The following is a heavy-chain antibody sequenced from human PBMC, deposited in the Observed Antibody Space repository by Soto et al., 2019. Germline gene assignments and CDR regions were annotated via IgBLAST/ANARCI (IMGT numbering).Heavy chain of an antibody. D-gene: IGHD6-19*01. J-gene: IGHJ3*02. CDR2: IYHSGST. CDR3: ARVTMQLLVLEFEI. CDR1: GDSISSHYW. Sequence: QVQLQESGPGLVKHSGTLSLTCAVSGDSISSHYWWSWVRQPPGKGLEWIGEIYHSGSTKYNQSLKSRVTISVDKSKNQSALTLTSVTAADTAVYYCARVTMQLLVLEFEIWGQGPMVSVSS. V-gene: IGHV4-4*02.